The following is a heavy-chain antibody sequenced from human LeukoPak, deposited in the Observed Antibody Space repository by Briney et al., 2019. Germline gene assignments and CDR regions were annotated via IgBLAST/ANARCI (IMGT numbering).Heavy chain of an antibody. J-gene: IGHJ4*02. CDR2: ISYDGSNE. Sequence: PGRSLRLSCAASGFTFSSYVMHWVRQAPGKGLEWVAIISYDGSNEYYADSVKGRFTISRDNSKNTLYLQMNSLRAADTAVYYCARDWGGWNQAYWGQGTLVTVSS. CDR3: ARDWGGWNQAY. D-gene: IGHD1-1*01. V-gene: IGHV3-30*04. CDR1: GFTFSSYV.